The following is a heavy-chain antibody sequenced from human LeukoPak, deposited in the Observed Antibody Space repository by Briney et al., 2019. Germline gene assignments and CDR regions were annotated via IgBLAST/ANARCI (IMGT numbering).Heavy chain of an antibody. V-gene: IGHV4-39*01. CDR3: ARHGRVPAGYSSSWYDALDY. Sequence: SETLSLTCTVSGASISSRSYYWGWFRQPPGKGLECIGSIYSSGSTYYNPSLKSRVTISVDTSKNQFSLKLSSVTAADTAVYYCARHGRVPAGYSSSWYDALDYWGQGTLVTVSS. CDR1: GASISSRSYY. CDR2: IYSSGST. D-gene: IGHD6-13*01. J-gene: IGHJ4*02.